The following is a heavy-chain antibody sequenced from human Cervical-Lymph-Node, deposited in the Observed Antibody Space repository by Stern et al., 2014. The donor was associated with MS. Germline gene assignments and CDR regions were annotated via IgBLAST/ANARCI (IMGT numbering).Heavy chain of an antibody. V-gene: IGHV1-69*01. Sequence: QLVQSGAEVKVPGSSVKVSCKPSGGTFNDYTVNWVRQAPGQGLEWMGXIIPLSDSTNYAPNFQGRATITADDSTTTVYLELTSLTSQDTAVYYCATHSTRSWFRMWFDPWGQGTLVTVSS. CDR1: GGTFNDYT. CDR2: IIPLSDST. CDR3: ATHSTRSWFRMWFDP. D-gene: IGHD6-13*01. J-gene: IGHJ5*02.